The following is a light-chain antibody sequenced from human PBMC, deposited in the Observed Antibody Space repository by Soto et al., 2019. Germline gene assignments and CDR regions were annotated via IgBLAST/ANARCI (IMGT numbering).Light chain of an antibody. J-gene: IGLJ1*01. CDR3: CSYAGSSTYV. CDR2: EGS. V-gene: IGLV2-23*01. Sequence: QSVLTQPASVSGSPGQSITIFCTETSSDVGSYNLVSWYQQHPGKAPKLMIYEGSKRPSGVSNRFSGSKSGNTASLTISGLQAEDEADYYCCSYAGSSTYVFGTGTKVTVL. CDR1: SSDVGSYNL.